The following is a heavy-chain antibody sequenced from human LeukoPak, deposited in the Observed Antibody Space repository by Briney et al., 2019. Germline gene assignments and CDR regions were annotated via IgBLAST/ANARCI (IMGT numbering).Heavy chain of an antibody. CDR2: ISGSGGST. D-gene: IGHD3-10*01. V-gene: IGHV3-23*01. Sequence: GGSLRLSCAASGFTFSSYGMSWVRQAPGKGLEWVSAISGSGGSTYYADSVKGRFTISRDNSKNTLYLQMNSLRAEDTAVYYCAKSSSLMVRGVSIDYWGQGTLVTVSS. J-gene: IGHJ4*02. CDR1: GFTFSSYG. CDR3: AKSSSLMVRGVSIDY.